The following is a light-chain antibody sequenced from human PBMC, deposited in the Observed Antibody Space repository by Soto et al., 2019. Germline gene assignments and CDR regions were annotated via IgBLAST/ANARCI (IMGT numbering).Light chain of an antibody. Sequence: EIVLTQSPGTLSLSPGERATLSCRASQSVSNIYLAWYQQKPGQAPRLLIYGTSSRATGIPDRFSGSWSGTDFTLTISRLEPEDFAVYYCQQYDNSLYTFGQGTKLEIK. J-gene: IGKJ2*01. CDR2: GTS. CDR3: QQYDNSLYT. CDR1: QSVSNIY. V-gene: IGKV3-20*01.